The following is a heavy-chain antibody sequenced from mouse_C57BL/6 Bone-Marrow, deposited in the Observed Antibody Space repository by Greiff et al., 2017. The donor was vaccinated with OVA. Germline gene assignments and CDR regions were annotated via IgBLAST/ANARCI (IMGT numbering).Heavy chain of an antibody. J-gene: IGHJ4*01. Sequence: QVQLQQSGAELARPGASVKLSCKASGYTFTSYGISWVKQRTGQGLEWIGEIYPRSGNTSYNEKFKGKATLTEDKSSSASYMELRRLTADDAAVYFCTVWSHYAMDYWGQGTSVTVSS. CDR1: GYTFTSYG. CDR3: TVWSHYAMDY. V-gene: IGHV1-81*01. D-gene: IGHD2-10*02. CDR2: IYPRSGNT.